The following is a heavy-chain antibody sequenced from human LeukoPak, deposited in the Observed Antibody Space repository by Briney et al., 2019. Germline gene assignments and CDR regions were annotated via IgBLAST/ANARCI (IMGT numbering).Heavy chain of an antibody. CDR2: IYYSGST. Sequence: SETLSLSCTVSGGSISGYYWTWIRQPPGKGLEYIGYIYYSGSTNHNPSLKSRVTISVDTSKNQFSLKLSSVTAADTAVYYCARGRYTFDYWGQGTLVTVSS. CDR3: ARGRYTFDY. D-gene: IGHD1-1*01. V-gene: IGHV4-59*01. CDR1: GGSISGYY. J-gene: IGHJ4*02.